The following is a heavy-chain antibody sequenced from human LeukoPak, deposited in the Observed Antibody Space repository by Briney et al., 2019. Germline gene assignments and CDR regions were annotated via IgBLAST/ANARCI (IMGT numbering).Heavy chain of an antibody. J-gene: IGHJ4*02. CDR1: GYTFTWYY. CDR2: LNPRGGGT. CDR3: ARDAGLTGGYNRLPDY. V-gene: IGHV1-46*01. Sequence: ASVKVSCKASGYTFTWYYMHWVRQAPGQGLEWMGILNPRGGGTSYAQKFQGRLTMTRDTSTSTVYMALSSLRSEDTAVYYCARDAGLTGGYNRLPDYWGQGTLVTVSS. D-gene: IGHD5-24*01.